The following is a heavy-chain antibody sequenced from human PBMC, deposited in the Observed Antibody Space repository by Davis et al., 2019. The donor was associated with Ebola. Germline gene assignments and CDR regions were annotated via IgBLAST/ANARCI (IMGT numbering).Heavy chain of an antibody. CDR1: GGSFSGYY. D-gene: IGHD4-17*01. CDR3: ARGDYGDYQEFDY. CDR2: INHSGST. V-gene: IGHV4-34*01. J-gene: IGHJ4*02. Sequence: MPSETLSLTCAVYGGSFSGYYWSWIRQPPGKGLEWIGEINHSGSTYYNPSLKSRVTISVDTSKNQFSLKLSSVTAADTAVYYCARGDYGDYQEFDYWGQGTLVTVSS.